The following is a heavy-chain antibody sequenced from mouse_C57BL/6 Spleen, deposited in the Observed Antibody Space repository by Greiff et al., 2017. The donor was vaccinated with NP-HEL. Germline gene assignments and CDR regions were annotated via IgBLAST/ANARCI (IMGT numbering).Heavy chain of an antibody. Sequence: QVQLQQSGPELVKPGASVKISCKASGYAFTSSWMNWVKQRPGKGLEWIGRIYPGDGDTNYNGKFKGKATLTADKSSSTAYMQLSSLTSEDSAVYCCARHGYYDGFAYWGQGTLVTVSA. CDR1: GYAFTSSW. J-gene: IGHJ3*01. D-gene: IGHD2-4*01. CDR3: ARHGYYDGFAY. V-gene: IGHV1-82*01. CDR2: IYPGDGDT.